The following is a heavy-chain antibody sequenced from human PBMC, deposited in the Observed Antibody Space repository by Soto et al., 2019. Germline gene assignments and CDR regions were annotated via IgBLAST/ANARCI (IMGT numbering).Heavy chain of an antibody. Sequence: ASVKVSCKASGYILRSYNMHWVRQAPGQGLEWMGIINPSGGRTSYAQKFQDGVTMTRDTSTNTVYMELSSLRSDDTAVYYCARTYCAADCPRRDFDYWGQGTLVTVSS. CDR2: INPSGGRT. V-gene: IGHV1-46*01. CDR1: GYILRSYN. D-gene: IGHD2-21*02. J-gene: IGHJ4*02. CDR3: ARTYCAADCPRRDFDY.